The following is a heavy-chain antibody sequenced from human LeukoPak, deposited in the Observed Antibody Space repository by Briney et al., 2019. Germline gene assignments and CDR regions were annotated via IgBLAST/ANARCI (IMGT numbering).Heavy chain of an antibody. J-gene: IGHJ3*02. CDR3: ARVRNYPDAFDI. Sequence: SETLSLTCTVSGGSISNYYWAWIRQPPGKGLEWIGYIYDTGSTKYNPSLKSRLTISLHTSRNQFSPNLSPLTAADTATYYCARVRNYPDAFDIWGQGRMVTVSS. CDR1: GGSISNYY. D-gene: IGHD5-24*01. CDR2: IYDTGST. V-gene: IGHV4-59*01.